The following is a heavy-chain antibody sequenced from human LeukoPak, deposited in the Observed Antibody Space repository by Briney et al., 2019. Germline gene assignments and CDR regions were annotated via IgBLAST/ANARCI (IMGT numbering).Heavy chain of an antibody. CDR2: INPNSGGT. CDR3: ARGRITMVRGDDDAFDI. CDR1: GYTFTGYY. Sequence: ASVKVSCKASGYTFTGYYMHWVRQAPGQGLEWMGWINPNSGGTNYAQKFQGWVTMTRDASISTAYMELSRLRSDDTAVYYCARGRITMVRGDDDAFDIWGQGTMVTVSS. V-gene: IGHV1-2*04. D-gene: IGHD3-10*01. J-gene: IGHJ3*02.